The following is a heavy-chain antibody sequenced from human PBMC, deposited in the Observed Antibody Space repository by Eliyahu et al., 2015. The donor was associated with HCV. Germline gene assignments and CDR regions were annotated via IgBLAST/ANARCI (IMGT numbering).Heavy chain of an antibody. CDR3: IKDVTAGGAAV. CDR2: IMWNSGST. Sequence: EVQLVESGGGLVQPGXSLXXXCALSGFTSHDHAMPWVRQAPGQGLEWVSGIMWNSGSTGYADSVKGRFTISRDNAKDSLYLQMNSLRDDDTALYYCIKDVTAGGAAVWGQGTTVTVSS. V-gene: IGHV3-9*02. CDR1: GFTSHDHA. J-gene: IGHJ6*02. D-gene: IGHD5-18*01.